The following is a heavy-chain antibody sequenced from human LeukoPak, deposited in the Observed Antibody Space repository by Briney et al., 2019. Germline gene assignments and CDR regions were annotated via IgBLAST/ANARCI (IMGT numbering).Heavy chain of an antibody. V-gene: IGHV4-34*01. CDR2: INHSGST. CDR3: ARDRGYCSGGTCRIQYFDY. Sequence: SETLSLTCAVYGGSFSGYYWSWIRQPPGKGLEWIGEINHSGSTNYNPSLKSRVTISVDTSKNQFSLKLSSVTAADTAVYYCARDRGYCSGGTCRIQYFDYWGQGTLVSVSS. D-gene: IGHD2-15*01. CDR1: GGSFSGYY. J-gene: IGHJ4*02.